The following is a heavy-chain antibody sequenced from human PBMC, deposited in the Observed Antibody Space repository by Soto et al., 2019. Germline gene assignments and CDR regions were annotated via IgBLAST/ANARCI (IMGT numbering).Heavy chain of an antibody. J-gene: IGHJ4*02. V-gene: IGHV3-23*01. CDR3: AKSGVTIFGVEGYYFDY. Sequence: GGSLRLSCAASGFTFSSYAMSWVRQAPGKGLEWVSAISGSGGSTYYADSVKGRFTISRDNSKNTLYLQMNSLRAEDTAVYYCAKSGVTIFGVEGYYFDYWGQGTLVTVSS. CDR2: ISGSGGST. CDR1: GFTFSSYA. D-gene: IGHD3-3*01.